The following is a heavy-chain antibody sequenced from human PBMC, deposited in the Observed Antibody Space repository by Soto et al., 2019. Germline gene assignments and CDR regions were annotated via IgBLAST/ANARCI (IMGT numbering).Heavy chain of an antibody. J-gene: IGHJ4*01. CDR2: ISDSGDRI. V-gene: IGHV3-23*01. Sequence: EVQLLESGGTLAQPGGSLRLSCAASGFTFTNYVMSWVRQAPGKGLEWVSSISDSGDRIYYADSVKGRFTISRDNSRNTLFLELNSLRAEDTAVYFCAKDHISKGIYYFAYWGQGTLVSVSS. CDR3: AKDHISKGIYYFAY. CDR1: GFTFTNYV.